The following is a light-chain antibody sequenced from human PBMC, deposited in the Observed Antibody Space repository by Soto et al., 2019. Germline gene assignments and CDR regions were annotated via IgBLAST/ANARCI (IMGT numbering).Light chain of an antibody. CDR3: SSYTSSGIVT. CDR1: SSDIGGYKY. J-gene: IGLJ2*01. V-gene: IGLV2-14*03. Sequence: QSALTQPASVSGSPGQSITISCTGTSSDIGGYKYVSWYQQHPGKAPKLMIYDVSNRPSGVSNRFSGSKSGNTASLTISGLQAEDEADYHCSSYTSSGIVTFGGGTKLTVL. CDR2: DVS.